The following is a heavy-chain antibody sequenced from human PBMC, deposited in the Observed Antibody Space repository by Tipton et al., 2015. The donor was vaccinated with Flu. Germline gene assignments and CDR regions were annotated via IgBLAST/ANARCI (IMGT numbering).Heavy chain of an antibody. J-gene: IGHJ4*02. Sequence: QLVQSGGGLVQPEGSLRLSCEASGFTFSSYEMNWVRQTPGKGLEWVSFISTSGTTIYSADSVKGRFTISRDNARNSLYLQMNSLRAEDTAVYYCAAWGSSSSHRGTFDYWGQGTLVTVSS. D-gene: IGHD6-13*01. CDR2: ISTSGTTI. CDR3: AAWGSSSSHRGTFDY. CDR1: GFTFSSYE. V-gene: IGHV3-48*03.